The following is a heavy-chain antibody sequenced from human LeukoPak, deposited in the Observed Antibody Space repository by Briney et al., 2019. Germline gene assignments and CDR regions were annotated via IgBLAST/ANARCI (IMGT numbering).Heavy chain of an antibody. CDR3: ARELWFDP. CDR2: IISHGGST. Sequence: GGYLRLSCAASGFTFSGYTLHWVRQAPGKGLEYVSAIISHGGSTHYADSVKGRFTVSRDNSKNTLYLQMNSLRAEDTAVYYCARELWFDPWGQGTLVTVSS. CDR1: GFTFSGYT. V-gene: IGHV3-64*02. J-gene: IGHJ5*02.